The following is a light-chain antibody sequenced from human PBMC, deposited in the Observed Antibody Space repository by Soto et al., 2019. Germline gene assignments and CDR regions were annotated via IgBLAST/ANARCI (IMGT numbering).Light chain of an antibody. Sequence: EIVLTQSPATLSLSPGQRAALSCRASQSVGSYLAWYQQKPGQAPRLLIYDASHRATGIPARFSGSGSGTDFTLTISRLEPEDFAVYYCQQFSSYPLTFGGGTKVEIK. CDR1: QSVGSY. V-gene: IGKV3-11*01. J-gene: IGKJ4*01. CDR2: DAS. CDR3: QQFSSYPLT.